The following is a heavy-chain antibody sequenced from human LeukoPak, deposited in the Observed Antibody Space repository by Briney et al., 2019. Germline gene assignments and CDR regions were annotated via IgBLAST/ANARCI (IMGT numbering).Heavy chain of an antibody. D-gene: IGHD2-8*01. V-gene: IGHV3-73*01. J-gene: IGHJ3*02. CDR1: GFTFSGSA. CDR3: AKSLYPDAFDI. CDR2: IRSKANSYAT. Sequence: GGSLRLSCAASGFTFSGSAMHWVRQASGKGLEWVGRIRSKANSYATAYAASVKGRFTISRDDSKNTAYLQMISLRAEDTAVYYCAKSLYPDAFDIWGPGTMVTVS.